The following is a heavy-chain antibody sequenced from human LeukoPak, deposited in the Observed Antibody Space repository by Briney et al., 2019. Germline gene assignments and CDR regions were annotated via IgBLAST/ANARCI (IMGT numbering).Heavy chain of an antibody. V-gene: IGHV4-4*07. CDR2: IYTSGST. J-gene: IGHJ4*02. Sequence: PSETLSLTCTVSGGSISSYYWSWIRQPAGKGLEWIGRIYTSGSTNNNPSLKSRVTMSVDTSKNQCSLKLSSVTAADTAVYYCAGYCTNGVCGADWGQGTLVTVSS. CDR1: GGSISSYY. D-gene: IGHD2-8*01. CDR3: AGYCTNGVCGAD.